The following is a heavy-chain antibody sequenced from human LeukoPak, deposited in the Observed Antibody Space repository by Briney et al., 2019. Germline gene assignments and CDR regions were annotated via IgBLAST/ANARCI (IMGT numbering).Heavy chain of an antibody. V-gene: IGHV4-59*08. CDR1: VDSISSYY. J-gene: IGHJ3*02. CDR2: IYYSGGT. D-gene: IGHD5-24*01. Sequence: SETLSLTCTVSVDSISSYYWSWIRQPPGKGLEWIGYIYYSGGTDYNPSLQSRVTISVDTSKNQFSLKLRSVTAADTAVYYCARHVTISGPYDASDIWGQGTMVTVSP. CDR3: ARHVTISGPYDASDI.